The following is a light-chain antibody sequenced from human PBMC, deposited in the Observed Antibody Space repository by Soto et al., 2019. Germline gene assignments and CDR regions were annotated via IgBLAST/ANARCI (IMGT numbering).Light chain of an antibody. Sequence: EIVMTQSPATLTVSPGERATLSCRASQSAGTNLAWYQQKPGQAPRLLIHGAFTRATGIPARFSGSGSGTDFTLTISSLEPEDFAVYYCQQYGSSRTFGQGTRLEIK. J-gene: IGKJ5*01. CDR1: QSAGTN. CDR3: QQYGSSRT. CDR2: GAF. V-gene: IGKV3-15*01.